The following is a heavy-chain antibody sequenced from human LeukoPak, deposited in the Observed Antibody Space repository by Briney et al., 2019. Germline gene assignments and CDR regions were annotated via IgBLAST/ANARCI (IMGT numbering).Heavy chain of an antibody. CDR3: ARYSSRMDYDSSGYYDY. J-gene: IGHJ4*02. Sequence: ASVKVSCKASGYTFTSYDINWVRQATGQGLEWMGWMNPNSGNTGYAQKFQGRVTMTRNTSISTAYMELSSLRSEDTAVYYCARYSSRMDYDSSGYYDYWGQGTLVTVSS. D-gene: IGHD3-22*01. CDR1: GYTFTSYD. V-gene: IGHV1-8*01. CDR2: MNPNSGNT.